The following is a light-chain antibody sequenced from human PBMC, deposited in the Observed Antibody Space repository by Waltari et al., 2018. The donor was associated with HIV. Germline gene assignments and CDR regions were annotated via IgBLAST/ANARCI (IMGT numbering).Light chain of an antibody. V-gene: IGKV3-11*01. CDR3: QQRRNWPPGAT. CDR1: QSVSSY. J-gene: IGKJ4*01. Sequence: EIVLTQSPATLSLSPGERATLSCRASQSVSSYLAWYQQKPGQAPKLLIYGASNRATCIPARFSGSGSGTDSTLTISSLEPEDFAVYYCQQRRNWPPGATFGGGTKVEIK. CDR2: GAS.